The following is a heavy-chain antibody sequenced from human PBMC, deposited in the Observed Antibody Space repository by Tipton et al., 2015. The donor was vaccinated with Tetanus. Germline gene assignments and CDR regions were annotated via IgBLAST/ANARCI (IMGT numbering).Heavy chain of an antibody. Sequence: GSLRLSCVASGFSFSNYAMSWVRQAPGKGLEWLSAITTGGGSTYYADSVKGRFTISSGTSKNTLNLQMTSLRAEDTAIYFCTKSEARLGTSSSLDWGQGTLVTVSS. D-gene: IGHD6-6*01. J-gene: IGHJ4*02. V-gene: IGHV3-23*01. CDR1: GFSFSNYA. CDR3: TKSEARLGTSSSLD. CDR2: ITTGGGST.